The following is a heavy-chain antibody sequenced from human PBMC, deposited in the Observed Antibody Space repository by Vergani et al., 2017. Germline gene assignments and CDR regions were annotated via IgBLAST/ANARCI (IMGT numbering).Heavy chain of an antibody. J-gene: IGHJ3*02. Sequence: QFQLHDSGPVLLNPSETLSLTCPVSGCSISSYYWSWIPQPPGKGLEWIGYIYYSGSTNYNPSLKSRVTISVDTSKNQFSLKLSSVTAADTAVYYCARNPYCGGDCYSDAFDIWGQGTMVTVSS. V-gene: IGHV4-59*01. D-gene: IGHD2-21*02. CDR1: GCSISSYY. CDR3: ARNPYCGGDCYSDAFDI. CDR2: IYYSGST.